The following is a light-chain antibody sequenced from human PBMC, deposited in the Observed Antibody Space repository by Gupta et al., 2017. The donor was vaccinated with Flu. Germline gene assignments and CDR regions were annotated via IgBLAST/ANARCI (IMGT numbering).Light chain of an antibody. Sequence: QSAPPQPRSVSGSPGQSVTIYCTGTSNDVGGSNRVSWYQQRPGKAPKLILYDVTERPSGVPDRFSGSKSGNTASLTISGLQADDEADYYCSSHAGRVTWVFGTGTTVTVL. CDR2: DVT. CDR3: SSHAGRVTWV. V-gene: IGLV2-11*01. CDR1: SNDVGGSNR. J-gene: IGLJ1*01.